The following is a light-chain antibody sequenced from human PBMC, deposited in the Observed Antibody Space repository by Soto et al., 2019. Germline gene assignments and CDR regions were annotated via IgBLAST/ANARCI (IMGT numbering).Light chain of an antibody. CDR2: GAS. J-gene: IGKJ1*01. V-gene: IGKV3-15*01. CDR1: QSVSSN. Sequence: EIVMTQSPATLSVSPGERATLSCRASQSVSSNLAWYQQKPGQAPRLLIYGASNRATGIPARFSGSGSGTDFTLTIISLQSEDFAVYYCQQYNKWPPVTFGQGTKVE. CDR3: QQYNKWPPVT.